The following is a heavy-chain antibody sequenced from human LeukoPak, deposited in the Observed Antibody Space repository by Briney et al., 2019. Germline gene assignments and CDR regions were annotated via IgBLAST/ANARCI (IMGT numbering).Heavy chain of an antibody. CDR1: GDSISSYY. CDR2: IYYSGST. V-gene: IGHV4-59*01. J-gene: IGHJ4*02. Sequence: SETLSLTCTVSGDSISSYYWNWIRQPPGKGLEWIGNIYYSGSTNYNPSLKSRVTISVDTSKNQFSLKLSSVTAADTAVYYCARDLGGGGGNFDYWGQGTLVTVSS. D-gene: IGHD4-23*01. CDR3: ARDLGGGGGNFDY.